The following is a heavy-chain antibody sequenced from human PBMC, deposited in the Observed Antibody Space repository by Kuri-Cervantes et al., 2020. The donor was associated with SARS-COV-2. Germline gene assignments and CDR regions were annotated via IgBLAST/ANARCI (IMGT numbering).Heavy chain of an antibody. J-gene: IGHJ6*02. CDR2: IYSGGST. CDR1: GFTVSSNY. D-gene: IGHD6-6*01. CDR3: ASGDSSSSWNGYYYYGTDV. Sequence: GGSLRLSCAASGFTVSSNYMSWVRQAPGKGLEWVSVIYSGGSTYYADSVKGRFTISRDNSKNTLYLRMNSLRAEDTAVYYCASGDSSSSWNGYYYYGTDVWGQGTTVTVSS. V-gene: IGHV3-53*01.